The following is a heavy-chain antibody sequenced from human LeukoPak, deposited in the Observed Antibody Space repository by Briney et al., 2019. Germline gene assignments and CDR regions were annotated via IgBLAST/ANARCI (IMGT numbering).Heavy chain of an antibody. V-gene: IGHV4-34*01. J-gene: IGHJ4*02. CDR3: ARGQGGQWLVPFDY. D-gene: IGHD6-19*01. CDR1: GGSFSGYY. Sequence: SETLSLTCAVYGGSFSGYYWSWIRQPPGKGLEWIGEINHSGSTNYNPSLKSRVTISVDTSKNQFSLKLSSVTAADTAVYYCARGQGGQWLVPFDYWGQGTLDTVSS. CDR2: INHSGST.